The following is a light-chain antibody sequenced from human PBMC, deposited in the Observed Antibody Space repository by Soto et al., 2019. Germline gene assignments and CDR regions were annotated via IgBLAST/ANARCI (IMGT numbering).Light chain of an antibody. CDR3: QQYNNWPPLT. J-gene: IGKJ4*01. CDR1: QSVGSN. CDR2: GAS. V-gene: IGKV3-15*01. Sequence: EIVMTQSPATLSVSPGERANLSCRASQSVGSNLAWYQQKPGQAPRLLIYGASTRATGIPARFSGSGSGTEFTLTISSLQSEDFAVYYCQQYNNWPPLTFGGGTKVEIK.